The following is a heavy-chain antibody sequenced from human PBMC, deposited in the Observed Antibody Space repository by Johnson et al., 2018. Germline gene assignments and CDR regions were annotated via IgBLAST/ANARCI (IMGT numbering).Heavy chain of an antibody. V-gene: IGHV1-69*01. D-gene: IGHD3-3*01. CDR2: IIPLYHKR. CDR3: AGVLSGVVKGIDV. CDR1: GVTFSSYA. Sequence: QVQLQESGTEVRQPGSSVKVSCKASGVTFSSYAITWVRQAPGQGLEWMGGIIPLYHKRNYARKFPDRVTITADGSTTTVYMELSSLKDEDTAVYYCAGVLSGVVKGIDVWVQGTTVTVS. J-gene: IGHJ6*02.